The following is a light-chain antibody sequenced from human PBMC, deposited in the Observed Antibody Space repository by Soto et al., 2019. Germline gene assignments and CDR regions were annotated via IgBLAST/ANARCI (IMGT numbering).Light chain of an antibody. J-gene: IGLJ3*02. CDR3: ASYRDSSIV. V-gene: IGLV2-14*03. CDR1: SSDLGAYNY. CDR2: DVS. Sequence: QSALTQPASVSGSPGQSITISCTGTSSDLGAYNYVSWYQHRPGKAPKLMIYDVSNRPSGVSSRFSGYKSGNTASLTISGLQAEDEADYYCASYRDSSIVFGGGPKLTVL.